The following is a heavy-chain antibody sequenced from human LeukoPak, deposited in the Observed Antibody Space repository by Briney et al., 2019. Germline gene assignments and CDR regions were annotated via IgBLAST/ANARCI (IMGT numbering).Heavy chain of an antibody. V-gene: IGHV3-66*01. CDR2: IYSGGST. D-gene: IGHD5-18*01. CDR3: ARGLIYINTAMAPFED. CDR1: GFTVSSNY. Sequence: GGSLRLSCAASGFTVSSNYMSWVRQAPGKGLEWVSVIYSGGSTYYADSVKGRFTISRDNSKNTLYLQMNSLRAEDTAVYYCARGLIYINTAMAPFEDWGQGTLVTVSS. J-gene: IGHJ4*02.